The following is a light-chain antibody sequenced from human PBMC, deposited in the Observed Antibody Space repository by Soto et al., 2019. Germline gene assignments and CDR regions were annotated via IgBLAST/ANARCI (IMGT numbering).Light chain of an antibody. CDR2: AES. J-gene: IGKJ1*01. CDR1: QGISPY. CDR3: QQSYTTTWT. Sequence: DIQMTQSPSYLSASVGDRVTITCRASQGISPYLNWYQQKPGQAPKLLIYAESSLQSGVPSRCSGGGADTDFTLTISSLQPEAFATYSFQQSYTTTWTFGQGTKVEIK. V-gene: IGKV1-39*01.